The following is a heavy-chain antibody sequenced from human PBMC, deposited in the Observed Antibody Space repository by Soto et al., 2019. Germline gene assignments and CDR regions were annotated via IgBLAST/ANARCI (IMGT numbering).Heavy chain of an antibody. CDR3: ARHIGVAVAGTRWYFDP. J-gene: IGHJ2*01. V-gene: IGHV5-51*01. CDR1: GYKFTAYW. Sequence: PGESLKISCEASGYKFTAYWIGWVRQMPGKGLEWMGIIYPGDSETRYSPSFQGQVTISVDKSNSTAYLQWNSLEASDTAIYYCARHIGVAVAGTRWYFDPWGRGTLVTVSS. D-gene: IGHD6-19*01. CDR2: IYPGDSET.